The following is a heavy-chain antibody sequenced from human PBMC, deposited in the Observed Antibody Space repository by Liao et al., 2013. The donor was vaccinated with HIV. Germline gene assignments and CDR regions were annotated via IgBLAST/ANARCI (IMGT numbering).Heavy chain of an antibody. Sequence: QVQLQESGPGLVKPSETLSLTCTISGGSISSSSYYWGWIRQPPGKGLEWIGSIYTSGSTNYNPSLKSRVTMSVDTSKNQFSLKLSSVTAADTAVYYCARERIPLKFGYFDLWGRGTLVAVSS. D-gene: IGHD2-15*01. V-gene: IGHV4-39*07. CDR1: GGSISSSSYY. CDR3: ARERIPLKFGYFDL. J-gene: IGHJ2*01. CDR2: IYTSGST.